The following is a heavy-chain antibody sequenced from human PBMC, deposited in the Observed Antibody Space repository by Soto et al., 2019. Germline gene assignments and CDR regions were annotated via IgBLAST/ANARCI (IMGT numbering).Heavy chain of an antibody. Sequence: QVQLVESGGGVVQPGRSLRLSCAASGFTFSSYGMHWVRQAPGKGLEWVAVIWYDGSNKYYADSVKGRFTISRDNSNNTLYLQMNSLRSEDTAVYYCARVAGGGWFDHWCQGTLVTFSS. J-gene: IGHJ5*02. CDR3: ARVAGGGWFDH. CDR1: GFTFSSYG. V-gene: IGHV3-33*01. CDR2: IWYDGSNK. D-gene: IGHD1-26*01.